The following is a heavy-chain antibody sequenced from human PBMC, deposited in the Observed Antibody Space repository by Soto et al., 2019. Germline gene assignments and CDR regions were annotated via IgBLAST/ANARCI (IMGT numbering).Heavy chain of an antibody. CDR3: AREPRYCRGGSCSITGDAYDI. Sequence: EVQLVESGGGLVQPGGSLRLPCTASGFIVSDTYVNWVRQAPGKGLEWVSVISNRGDTHYADSLRGRFSLSRDISDNTLHLQMNNLRVEDRAVYYCAREPRYCRGGSCSITGDAYDIWGQGTMVTVSS. D-gene: IGHD2-15*01. V-gene: IGHV3-66*01. CDR1: GFIVSDTY. CDR2: ISNRGDT. J-gene: IGHJ3*02.